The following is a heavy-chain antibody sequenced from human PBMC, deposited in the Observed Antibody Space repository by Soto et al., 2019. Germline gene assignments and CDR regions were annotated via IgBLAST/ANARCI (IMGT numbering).Heavy chain of an antibody. CDR2: IKQDESEK. CDR3: ASDRFRGTYYLRGVTYFFEE. D-gene: IGHD1-26*01. V-gene: IGHV3-7*03. Sequence: PGGSLRLSCVTYGLTFTDYCLSWVRQAPGKGLEWVANIKQDESEKHYLDSVKGRFTISRDNAKNSLYLQMNSLRAEDTAVYYCASDRFRGTYYLRGVTYFFEEWGQGAPVTVSS. J-gene: IGHJ4*02. CDR1: GLTFTDYC.